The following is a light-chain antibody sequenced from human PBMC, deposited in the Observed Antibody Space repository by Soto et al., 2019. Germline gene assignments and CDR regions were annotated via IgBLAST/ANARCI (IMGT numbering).Light chain of an antibody. CDR3: QQLYSYPRT. V-gene: IGKV1-9*01. CDR2: AAS. J-gene: IGKJ5*01. CDR1: LGITSY. Sequence: DIQLTQSPSFLSASVGDRVTITCRASLGITSYLAWYQQKPGKAPQLLIYAASTLQGGVPSRFSGSGSGTEFTLTISSLQPEDLATYYCQQLYSYPRTFGQGTRLEIK.